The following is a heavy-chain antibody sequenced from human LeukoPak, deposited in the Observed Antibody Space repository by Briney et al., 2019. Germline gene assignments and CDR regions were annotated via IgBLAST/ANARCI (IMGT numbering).Heavy chain of an antibody. CDR1: GFTFSSYS. CDR3: AKDSDYSFDY. V-gene: IGHV3-23*01. CDR2: ISGSGGST. D-gene: IGHD2-15*01. J-gene: IGHJ4*02. Sequence: GGSLRLSCAASGFTFSSYSMNWVRQAPGKGLEWVSAISGSGGSTYYADSVKGRFTISRDNSKNTLYLQMNSLRAEDTAVYYCAKDSDYSFDYWGQGTLVTVSS.